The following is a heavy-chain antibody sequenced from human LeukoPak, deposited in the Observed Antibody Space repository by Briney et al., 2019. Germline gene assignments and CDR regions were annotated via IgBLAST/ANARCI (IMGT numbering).Heavy chain of an antibody. CDR2: TYYRSKWYS. Sequence: SQTLSLTCAISGDSVSSNSAAYNWIRQSPSRGLEWLGRTYYRSKWYSDYAVSVKGRITINPDTSKNQFSLQLNSVTPEDTAVYYCARRGGYSYGPFDPWGQGTLVTVSS. J-gene: IGHJ5*02. CDR3: ARRGGYSYGPFDP. CDR1: GDSVSSNSAA. D-gene: IGHD5-18*01. V-gene: IGHV6-1*01.